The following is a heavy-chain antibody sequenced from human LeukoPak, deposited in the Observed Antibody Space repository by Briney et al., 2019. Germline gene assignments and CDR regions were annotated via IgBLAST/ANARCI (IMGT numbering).Heavy chain of an antibody. D-gene: IGHD3-9*01. J-gene: IGHJ4*02. CDR1: GFSFNRFA. CDR2: VSGSGGTT. CDR3: TKDHISCVGAGCLLHED. V-gene: IGHV3-23*01. Sequence: GGSLRLSCVASGFSFNRFAMRWVRHAPGKGLEWVSSVSGSGGTTWHAESVKGRFTISKDNSKSTMFLQLNSLRAEDTAVYYCTKDHISCVGAGCLLHEDWGQGTLVTVSS.